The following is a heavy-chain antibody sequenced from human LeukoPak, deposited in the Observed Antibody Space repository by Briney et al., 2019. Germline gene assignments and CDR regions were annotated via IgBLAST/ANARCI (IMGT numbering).Heavy chain of an antibody. V-gene: IGHV4-59*12. CDR2: IYYSGST. D-gene: IGHD1-14*01. CDR1: GGSISSYY. J-gene: IGHJ3*02. CDR3: ARVSLGSYAFDI. Sequence: SETLSLTCTVSGGSISSYYWSWIRQPPGKGLEWIGYIYYSGSTNYNPSLKSRVTISVDTSKNQFSLKLSSVTAADTAVYYCARVSLGSYAFDIWGQGTMVTVSS.